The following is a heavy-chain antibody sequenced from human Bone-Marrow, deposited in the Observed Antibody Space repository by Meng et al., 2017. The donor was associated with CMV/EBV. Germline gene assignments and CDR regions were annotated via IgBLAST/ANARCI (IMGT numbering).Heavy chain of an antibody. V-gene: IGHV3-21*06. CDR3: ARVHKWLQSRGYYYGLDV. CDR2: ISGSSDYI. CDR1: GFTFSDYD. J-gene: IGHJ6*02. Sequence: GGSLRLSCAASGFTFSDYDMNWVRQAPGKGLEWVSSISGSSDYIYYADSVKGRFTISRDNTKNSLYLQTNSLRAEDTAVYYCARVHKWLQSRGYYYGLDVWGRGTTVTVSS. D-gene: IGHD5-24*01.